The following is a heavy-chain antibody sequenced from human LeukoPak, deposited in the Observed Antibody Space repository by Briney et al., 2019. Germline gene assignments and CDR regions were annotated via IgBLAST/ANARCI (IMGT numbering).Heavy chain of an antibody. CDR1: GYTFTGYY. D-gene: IGHD2-2*01. Sequence: GASVKVSCKASGYTFTGYYMHWVRQAPGQGLEWIGWINPNSGGTNYAQKFQGRVTMTRDTSISTAYMELSRLRSDDTAVYYCARAPNSTSCPNIWGQGTMVTVSS. CDR2: INPNSGGT. CDR3: ARAPNSTSCPNI. J-gene: IGHJ3*02. V-gene: IGHV1-2*02.